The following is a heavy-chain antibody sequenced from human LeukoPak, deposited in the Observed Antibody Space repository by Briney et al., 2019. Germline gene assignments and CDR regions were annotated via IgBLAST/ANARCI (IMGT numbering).Heavy chain of an antibody. CDR2: ISDTGNT. CDR3: ARGDQDYYDSSGYYDY. J-gene: IGHJ4*02. Sequence: PGGSLRLSCAASGFTLSSYAMSWVRQAPGKGLEWVSAISDTGNTYHADSVKGRFTISRDSSKNTLFLQMNRLRPEDAAVYYCARGDQDYYDSSGYYDYWGQGTLVTVSS. CDR1: GFTLSSYA. D-gene: IGHD3-22*01. V-gene: IGHV3-23*01.